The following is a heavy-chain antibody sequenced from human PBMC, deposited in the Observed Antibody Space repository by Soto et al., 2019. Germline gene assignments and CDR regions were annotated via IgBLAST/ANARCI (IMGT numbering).Heavy chain of an antibody. V-gene: IGHV3-74*01. CDR1: GFTFSSYW. CDR2: INSDGSST. Sequence: TGGSLRLSCAASGFTFSSYWMHWVRQAPGKGLVWVSRINSDGSSTSYADSVKGRFTISRDNAKNTLYLQMNSLRAEDTAVYYCARDRVLRFLGWLSLNDGGMDVWGQGTTVTVSS. J-gene: IGHJ6*02. CDR3: ARDRVLRFLGWLSLNDGGMDV. D-gene: IGHD3-3*01.